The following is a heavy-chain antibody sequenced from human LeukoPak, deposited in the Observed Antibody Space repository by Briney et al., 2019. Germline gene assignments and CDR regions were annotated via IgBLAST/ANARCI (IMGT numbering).Heavy chain of an antibody. CDR1: GFTFGSYG. CDR2: IWYDGSNK. CDR3: AVSRVGDSGDAFDI. Sequence: GGSLRLSXAASGFTFGSYGMHWVRQTPGKGLEWVAVIWYDGSNKYYADSVKGRFTISRDNSKNTLYLQMNSLRAEDTAVYYCAVSRVGDSGDAFDIWGQGTMVTVSS. V-gene: IGHV3-33*01. D-gene: IGHD4-17*01. J-gene: IGHJ3*02.